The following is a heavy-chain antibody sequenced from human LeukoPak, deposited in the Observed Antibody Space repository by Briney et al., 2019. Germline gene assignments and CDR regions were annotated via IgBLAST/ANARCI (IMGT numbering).Heavy chain of an antibody. CDR1: GFTFSSYA. J-gene: IGHJ4*02. D-gene: IGHD3-10*01. CDR2: ISGSGGYT. CDR3: AKALWLVRGVDYFDH. Sequence: GGSLRLSCAASGFTFSSYAMSWVRQAPGRGLEWVSTISGSGGYTYYADSVKGRFTISRDNSENTLYLQMNSLRAEDTAVYYCAKALWLVRGVDYFDHWGQGTLVTVSS. V-gene: IGHV3-23*01.